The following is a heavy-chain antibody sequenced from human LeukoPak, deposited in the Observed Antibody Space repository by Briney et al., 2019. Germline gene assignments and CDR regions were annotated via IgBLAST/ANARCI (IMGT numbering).Heavy chain of an antibody. D-gene: IGHD3-16*02. CDR3: ARGRRGVIGPFDY. V-gene: IGHV3-30-3*01. Sequence: PRGSLRLSCAASGFTFSSYAMHWVRQAPGKGLEWVAVISYDGSNKYYADSVKGRFTISRDNSKNTLYLQMNSLRAEDTAVYYCARGRRGVIGPFDYWGQGTLVTVSS. J-gene: IGHJ4*02. CDR2: ISYDGSNK. CDR1: GFTFSSYA.